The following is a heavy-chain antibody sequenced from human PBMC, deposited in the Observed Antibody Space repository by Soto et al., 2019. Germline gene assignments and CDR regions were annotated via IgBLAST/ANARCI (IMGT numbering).Heavy chain of an antibody. V-gene: IGHV4-61*03. Sequence: SETLSLTCSVSGASVNSGSHYWTWIRQPPGKGLECIGYIYYSGNTTYSPSLKSRVTISLDTSKNRFSLKMRSVTAADTAVYFCARFDFWSGSLDYWGQGTHVTVSS. CDR2: IYYSGNT. CDR3: ARFDFWSGSLDY. CDR1: GASVNSGSHY. J-gene: IGHJ4*02. D-gene: IGHD3-3*01.